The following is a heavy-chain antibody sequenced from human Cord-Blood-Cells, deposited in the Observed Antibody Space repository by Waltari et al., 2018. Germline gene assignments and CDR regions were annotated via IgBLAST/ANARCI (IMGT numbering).Heavy chain of an antibody. CDR2: IYSGGST. CDR1: GFTFISNY. V-gene: IGHV3-53*04. CDR3: ARTAGVSYYYGMDV. D-gene: IGHD2-8*01. Sequence: GFTFISNYVGWVRQAPGKGLEWVSVIYSGGSTYYADSVKGRFTISRHNSKNTLYLQMNSLRAEDTAVYYCARTAGVSYYYGMDVWGQGTTVTVSS. J-gene: IGHJ6*02.